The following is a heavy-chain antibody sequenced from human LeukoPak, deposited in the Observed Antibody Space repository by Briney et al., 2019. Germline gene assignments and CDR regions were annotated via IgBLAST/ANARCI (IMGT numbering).Heavy chain of an antibody. CDR2: INAGTGNT. CDR1: GYTFTTYA. CDR3: ARTEMATILDFDY. J-gene: IGHJ4*02. V-gene: IGHV1-3*01. Sequence: ASVKVSCKASGYTFTTYAMHWVRLAPGQGLEWMGWINAGTGNTKYSEKLQGRVTITRDTSASTVYMELSSLRSEDTAVFYCARTEMATILDFDYWGQGTLVSVSS. D-gene: IGHD5-24*01.